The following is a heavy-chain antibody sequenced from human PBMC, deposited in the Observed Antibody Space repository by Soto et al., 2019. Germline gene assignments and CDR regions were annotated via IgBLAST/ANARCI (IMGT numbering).Heavy chain of an antibody. CDR2: IDPSDSYT. Sequence: RGESLKISCKGSGYSFTSYWISWVRQMPGKGLEWMGRIDPSDSYTNYSPSFQGHVTISADKSISTAYLQWSSLKASDTAMYYCARPGDSSGYYYALDYYYGMDVWGQGTTVTVSS. CDR3: ARPGDSSGYYYALDYYYGMDV. J-gene: IGHJ6*02. D-gene: IGHD3-22*01. V-gene: IGHV5-10-1*01. CDR1: GYSFTSYW.